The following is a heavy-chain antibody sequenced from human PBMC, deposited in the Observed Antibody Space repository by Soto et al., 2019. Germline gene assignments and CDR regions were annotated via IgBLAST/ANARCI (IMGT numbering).Heavy chain of an antibody. V-gene: IGHV4-59*08. Sequence: QVQLQESGPGLVKPSETLSLTCTVSDDSSSNYKWSWIRQPPGRRLEWIGCIDSNGGTSYNPSLQSRVTISIDTSTKQFFLKLSSVTAADTAVYYCVRQGFGRLHGLVDVWGQGTTVTVSS. CDR2: IDSNGGT. CDR3: VRQGFGRLHGLVDV. CDR1: DDSSSNYK. D-gene: IGHD3-10*01. J-gene: IGHJ6*02.